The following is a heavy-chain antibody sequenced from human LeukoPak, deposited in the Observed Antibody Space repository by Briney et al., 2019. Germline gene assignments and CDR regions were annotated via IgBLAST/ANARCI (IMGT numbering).Heavy chain of an antibody. CDR2: INPNSGGT. V-gene: IGHV1-2*02. Sequence: ASVKVSCKASGYTFTGYYIHWVRQAPGQGLEWMGWINPNSGGTNYAQKFQGRVTMTTDTSTSTAYMELRSLRSDDTAVYYCVWSRGCTHGVCYVGSDAFDIWGQGTMVTVSS. CDR3: VWSRGCTHGVCYVGSDAFDI. D-gene: IGHD2-8*01. CDR1: GYTFTGYY. J-gene: IGHJ3*02.